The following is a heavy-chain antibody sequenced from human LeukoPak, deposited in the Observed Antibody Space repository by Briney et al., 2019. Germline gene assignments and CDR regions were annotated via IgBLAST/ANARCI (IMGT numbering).Heavy chain of an antibody. J-gene: IGHJ5*02. CDR3: ARAFGVSINGGWFDP. D-gene: IGHD3-3*01. CDR1: GASFITGDYY. CDR2: IYYSGST. Sequence: SQTLSLTCIVSGASFITGDYYWSWIRQPPGKGLQWIGYIYYSGSTYYHPSLKSRVKISVDTSKNQFSLRLSSVTAADTAMYYCARAFGVSINGGWFDPWGQGTLVTVSS. V-gene: IGHV4-30-4*08.